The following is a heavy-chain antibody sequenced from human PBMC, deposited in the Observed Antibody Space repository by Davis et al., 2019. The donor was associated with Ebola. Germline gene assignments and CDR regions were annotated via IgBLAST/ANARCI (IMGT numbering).Heavy chain of an antibody. CDR1: GYTFTSYY. J-gene: IGHJ6*02. V-gene: IGHV1-2*02. CDR3: ARDYYYYYGMDV. Sequence: ASVKVSCKASGYTFTSYYMHWVRQAPGQGLEWMGWINPNSGGTNYAQKFQGRVTMTRDTSISTAYMELSRLRSDDTAVYYCARDYYYYYGMDVWGQGTTVTVSS. CDR2: INPNSGGT.